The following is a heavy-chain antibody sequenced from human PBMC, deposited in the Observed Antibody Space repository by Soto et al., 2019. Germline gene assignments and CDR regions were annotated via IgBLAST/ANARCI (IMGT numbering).Heavy chain of an antibody. Sequence: QLQLQESGPGLVKPSETLSLTCAVSGGSISGSYYYWGWLRQSPGRGPEWIGSVFYTGFTSYNPSLESRVSVSVDTSKNQFSLKVSAVTAADPAVYYCASSQKGYNWNYFDHWGQGALVTVAS. CDR2: VFYTGFT. D-gene: IGHD1-20*01. CDR3: ASSQKGYNWNYFDH. CDR1: GGSISGSYYY. V-gene: IGHV4-39*01. J-gene: IGHJ4*02.